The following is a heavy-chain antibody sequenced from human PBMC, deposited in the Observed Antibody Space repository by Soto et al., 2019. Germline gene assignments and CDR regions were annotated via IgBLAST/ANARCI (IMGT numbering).Heavy chain of an antibody. CDR1: GGSFRAYY. D-gene: IGHD1-1*01. V-gene: IGHV4-34*01. CDR3: ARGTNFDY. CDR2: INHSGST. J-gene: IGHJ4*02. Sequence: GTLALTGAGYGGSFRAYYWSWIRQPPGKGLEWIGEINHSGSTNYNPSLKSRVTISVDTSKNQFSLKLSSVTAADTAVYYCARGTNFDYWGQGTLVTVSS.